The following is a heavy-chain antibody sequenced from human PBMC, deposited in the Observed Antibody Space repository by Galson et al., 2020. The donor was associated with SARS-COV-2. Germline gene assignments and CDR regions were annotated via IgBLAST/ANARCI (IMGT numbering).Heavy chain of an antibody. CDR2: MNPNSGNT. Sequence: GESLKISCKASGYTFTSYDINWVRQATGQGLEWMGWMNPNSGNTGYAQKFQGRVTMTRNTSISTAYMELSSLRSEDTAVYYCARGFDYDFWGGYSWGGYCMDGWGKGTAVTVS. J-gene: IGHJ6*03. D-gene: IGHD3-3*01. CDR3: ARGFDYDFWGGYSWGGYCMDG. V-gene: IGHV1-8*01. CDR1: GYTFTSYD.